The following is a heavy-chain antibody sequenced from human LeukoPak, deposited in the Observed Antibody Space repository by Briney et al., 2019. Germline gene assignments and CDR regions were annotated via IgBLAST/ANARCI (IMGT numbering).Heavy chain of an antibody. Sequence: SETLSLTCTVSGDSINSGNSHWTWIRQPPGKGLEWLGSVYDSWNDYYNPSLESRITMSVDTSKNQYSLELSSVIAADTAVYYCASYFVGNGGRGYWGQGALVTVSS. CDR1: GDSINSGNSH. D-gene: IGHD3-10*02. CDR2: VYDSWND. CDR3: ASYFVGNGGRGY. V-gene: IGHV4-30-4*01. J-gene: IGHJ4*02.